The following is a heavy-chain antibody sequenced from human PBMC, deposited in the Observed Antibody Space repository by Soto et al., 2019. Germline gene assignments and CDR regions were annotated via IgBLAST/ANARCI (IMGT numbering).Heavy chain of an antibody. Sequence: QVHLVQSGAEVKKPGASVKVSCKGSGYGFTTYGITWVRQAPGQGLEWMAWISAHNGNTNYAQKLQGIVPVTRDTSTSTAYMELRSLRSDDTAVYYCARGRYGDYWGQGALVTVSS. V-gene: IGHV1-18*01. CDR2: ISAHNGNT. CDR3: ARGRYGDY. J-gene: IGHJ4*02. D-gene: IGHD1-1*01. CDR1: GYGFTTYG.